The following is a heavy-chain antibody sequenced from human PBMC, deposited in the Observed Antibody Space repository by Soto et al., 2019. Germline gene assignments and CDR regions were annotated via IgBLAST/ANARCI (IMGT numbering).Heavy chain of an antibody. CDR2: IIPILGIA. CDR1: GGTFSSYT. CDR3: ARGLDTDAFDI. D-gene: IGHD5-18*01. J-gene: IGHJ3*02. Sequence: QVQLVQSGAEVKKPGSSVKVSCKASGGTFSSYTISWVRQAPGQGLEWMGRIIPILGIANYAQKFQGRVTITADKSPSTAYMELSSLRSEDTAVYYCARGLDTDAFDIWGQGTMVTVSS. V-gene: IGHV1-69*02.